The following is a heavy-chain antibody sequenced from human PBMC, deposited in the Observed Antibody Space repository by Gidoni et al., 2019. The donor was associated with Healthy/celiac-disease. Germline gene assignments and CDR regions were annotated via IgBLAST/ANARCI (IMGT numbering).Heavy chain of an antibody. J-gene: IGHJ4*02. V-gene: IGHV3-23*01. CDR1: GFTFSSYA. CDR2: ISGSGGST. Sequence: EVQLLESGGGLVQPGGSLRLSCAASGFTFSSYALSWVRPAPGKGLEWVSAISGSGGSTYYADSVKGRFTISRDNSKNTLYLQMNSLRAEDTAVYYCAKDPHAGFGELFPFDYWGQGTLVTVSS. CDR3: AKDPHAGFGELFPFDY. D-gene: IGHD3-10*01.